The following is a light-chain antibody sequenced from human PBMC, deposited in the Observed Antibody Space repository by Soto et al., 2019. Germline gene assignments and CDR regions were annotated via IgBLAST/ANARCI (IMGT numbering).Light chain of an antibody. CDR3: QQYGGSPLYT. CDR1: HSVSSSD. Sequence: EIVLTQSPGTLSLSPGARATLFCRASHSVSSSDLAWYQQKPGQAPRLLIYGASTRATGIPDRFSGSGSATDFTLTISRLEAEYFAVYYCQQYGGSPLYTFGQGTKLEIK. J-gene: IGKJ2*01. V-gene: IGKV3-20*01. CDR2: GAS.